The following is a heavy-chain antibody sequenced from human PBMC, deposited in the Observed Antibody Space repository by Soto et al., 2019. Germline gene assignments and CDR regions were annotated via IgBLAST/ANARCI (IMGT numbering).Heavy chain of an antibody. CDR2: INPNSGGT. CDR3: ARGRCSGGSCYYDYYHYMDV. Sequence: ASVKVSCKASGYTFTGYYMQWVRQAPGQGLEWMGWINPNSGGTNYAQKFQGWVTMTRDTSISTAYMELSRLRSDDTAVYYCARGRCSGGSCYYDYYHYMDVWGKGTTVTVSS. J-gene: IGHJ6*03. D-gene: IGHD2-15*01. CDR1: GYTFTGYY. V-gene: IGHV1-2*04.